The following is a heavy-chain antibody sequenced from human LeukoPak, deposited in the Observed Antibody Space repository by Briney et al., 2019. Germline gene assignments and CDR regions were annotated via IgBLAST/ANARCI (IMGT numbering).Heavy chain of an antibody. V-gene: IGHV1-2*02. Sequence: ASVKVSCKASGYTFTGYYMHWVRQAPGQGLEWRGWINPNSGGTNYAQKFQGRVTMTRDTSISTAYMELSRLRSDDTAVYYCARVRVKEAYDLNYWGQGTLVTVSS. D-gene: IGHD3-3*01. CDR2: INPNSGGT. CDR3: ARVRVKEAYDLNY. CDR1: GYTFTGYY. J-gene: IGHJ4*02.